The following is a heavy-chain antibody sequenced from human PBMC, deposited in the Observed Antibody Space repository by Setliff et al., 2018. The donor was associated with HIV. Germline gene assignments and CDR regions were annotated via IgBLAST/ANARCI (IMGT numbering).Heavy chain of an antibody. CDR2: INPNTGDT. Sequence: ASVKVSCKASGYTFTGYFIHWVRQAPGQGLEWMGRINPNTGDTNYAQKFQDRVTMTRDTSINTAYMELSRLISDDTAVYYCAREYDVLTGYYISAFDIWCQGTMVTVSS. V-gene: IGHV1-2*06. CDR3: AREYDVLTGYYISAFDI. J-gene: IGHJ3*02. D-gene: IGHD3-9*01. CDR1: GYTFTGYF.